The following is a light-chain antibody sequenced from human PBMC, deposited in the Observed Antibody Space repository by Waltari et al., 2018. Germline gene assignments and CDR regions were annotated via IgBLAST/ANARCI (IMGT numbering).Light chain of an antibody. CDR3: QQGYSTHT. Sequence: DMQMTQSPSSLSASVGDRVTITCRANQSISSYLNWYQQKPGEAPQLLIYAASSLQSGVASSFSGNRTGTDFTLTISNLQPEDIATYYCQQGYSTHTFGQGTKLEIK. J-gene: IGKJ2*01. V-gene: IGKV1-39*01. CDR1: QSISSY. CDR2: AAS.